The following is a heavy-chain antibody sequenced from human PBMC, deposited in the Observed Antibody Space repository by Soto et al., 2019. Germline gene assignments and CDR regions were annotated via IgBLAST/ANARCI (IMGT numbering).Heavy chain of an antibody. D-gene: IGHD1-1*01. Sequence: TGESLKISCEGSGYNFPYFWITWVRQMPGKGLEWMGTIDPSDSYTDYSPSFQGHVSLSADKSSSTAYLQWSSLKASDTAMYYCATNPKLAERLSALDYWGQGTPVTVSS. V-gene: IGHV5-10-1*01. CDR3: ATNPKLAERLSALDY. J-gene: IGHJ4*02. CDR2: IDPSDSYT. CDR1: GYNFPYFW.